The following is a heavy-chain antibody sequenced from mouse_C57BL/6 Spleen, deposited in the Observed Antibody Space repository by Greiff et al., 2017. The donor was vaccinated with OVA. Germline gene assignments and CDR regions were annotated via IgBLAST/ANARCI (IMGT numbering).Heavy chain of an antibody. CDR1: GYSITSGYY. J-gene: IGHJ2*01. D-gene: IGHD1-1*01. Sequence: DVKLQESGPGLVKPSQSLSLTCSVTGYSITSGYYWNWIRQFPGNKLEWMGYISYDGSNNYNPSLKNRISITRDTSKNQFFLKLNSVTTEDTATYYCAREDYGSLDYWGQGTTLTVSS. CDR2: ISYDGSN. CDR3: AREDYGSLDY. V-gene: IGHV3-6*01.